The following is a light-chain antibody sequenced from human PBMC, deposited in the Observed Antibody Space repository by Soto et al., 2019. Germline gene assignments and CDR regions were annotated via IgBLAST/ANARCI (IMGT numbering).Light chain of an antibody. CDR3: QHYVRYSPWT. Sequence: DIEMTQSPSTVSSYLGDSVTITCRASQSITTWLSWYQQSPGKAPQLLIYDASSLQSGVPSRFSGSGSGTEFTLPISSLQPDDFAAYYCQHYVRYSPWTFGQGTKMEIK. J-gene: IGKJ1*01. CDR1: QSITTW. CDR2: DAS. V-gene: IGKV1-5*01.